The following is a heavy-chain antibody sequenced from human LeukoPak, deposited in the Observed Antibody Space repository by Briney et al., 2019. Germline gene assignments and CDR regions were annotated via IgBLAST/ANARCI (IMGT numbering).Heavy chain of an antibody. J-gene: IGHJ4*02. CDR1: GFTSHDYA. D-gene: IGHD3-10*01. Sequence: GGSLRLSCAASGFTSHDYAMHWVRQTPGQGLEWVSGISWDSGTIGYADSVKGRVSISRDNAKNSLYLQMNSLRPEDTALYYCATEPYGSGSLDYWGQGVLVTVPS. V-gene: IGHV3-9*02. CDR2: ISWDSGTI. CDR3: ATEPYGSGSLDY.